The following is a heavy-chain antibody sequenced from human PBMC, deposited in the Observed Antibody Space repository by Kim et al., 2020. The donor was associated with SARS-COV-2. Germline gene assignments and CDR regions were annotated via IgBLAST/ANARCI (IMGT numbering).Heavy chain of an antibody. CDR1: GGSISSYY. V-gene: IGHV4-59*13. Sequence: SETLSLTCTVSGGSISSYYWSWIRQPPGKGLEWIGYIYYSGSTNYNPSLKSRVTISVDTSKNQFSLKLSSVTAADTAVYYCAREFRVQSYDFWSGYYYYGMAVWGQGTTVTVSS. CDR3: AREFRVQSYDFWSGYYYYGMAV. D-gene: IGHD3-3*01. J-gene: IGHJ6*02. CDR2: IYYSGST.